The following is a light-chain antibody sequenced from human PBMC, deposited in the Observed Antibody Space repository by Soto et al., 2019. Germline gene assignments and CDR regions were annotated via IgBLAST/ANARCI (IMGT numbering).Light chain of an antibody. CDR3: ETWDSKTQVV. CDR2: LEGSGSY. Sequence: QLVLTQSSSASASLGSSVKLTCTLSSGHSSYIIAWHQQQPGKAPRYLMKLEGSGSYNKGSGVPDRFSGSSSGADRYLTISNLQSEDEADYYCETWDSKTQVVFGGGTKLTVL. V-gene: IGLV4-60*03. J-gene: IGLJ2*01. CDR1: SGHSSYI.